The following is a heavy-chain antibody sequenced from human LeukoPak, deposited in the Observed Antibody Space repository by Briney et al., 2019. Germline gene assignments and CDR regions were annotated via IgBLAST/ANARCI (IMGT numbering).Heavy chain of an antibody. D-gene: IGHD2-2*01. CDR1: GGSFSGYY. CDR3: ARGERWGCSSTSCYHSFDP. Sequence: SETLSLTCAVYGGSFSGYYWSWIRQPPGKGLEWIGEINHSGSTNYNTSLKSRVTISVDTSKNQFSLKLSSVAAADTAVYYCARGERWGCSSTSCYHSFDPWGEGTLVTVSS. CDR2: INHSGST. V-gene: IGHV4-34*01. J-gene: IGHJ5*02.